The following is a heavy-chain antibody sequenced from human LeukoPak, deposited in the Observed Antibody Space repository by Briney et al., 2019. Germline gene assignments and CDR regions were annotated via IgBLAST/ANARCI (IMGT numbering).Heavy chain of an antibody. CDR1: GFTFSSYS. J-gene: IGHJ2*01. CDR2: IAGNNSPT. CDR3: ARGATRATRHFDV. V-gene: IGHV3-23*01. Sequence: TGGSLRLSCVASGFTFSSYSLAWVRQTPGKGLAWVSIIAGNNSPTFYADSVEGRFTISRDNSKNMGYLQMNSLRVEDSGVYFCARGATRATRHFDVWGHGTLVTVSS. D-gene: IGHD2-2*01.